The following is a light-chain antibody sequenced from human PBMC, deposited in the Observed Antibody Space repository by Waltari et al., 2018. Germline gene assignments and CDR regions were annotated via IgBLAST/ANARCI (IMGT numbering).Light chain of an antibody. CDR1: QSVDRN. CDR2: NAS. V-gene: IGKV3-15*01. Sequence: EIVMTQSPATLSVSPGERVTLSCRASQSVDRNLAWYQQKPGQAPRLLISNASTRGTGIPASFSASGSGTEFTLTISSLQPEDFAVYYCHQRSNWPITFGQGTRLEIK. J-gene: IGKJ5*01. CDR3: HQRSNWPIT.